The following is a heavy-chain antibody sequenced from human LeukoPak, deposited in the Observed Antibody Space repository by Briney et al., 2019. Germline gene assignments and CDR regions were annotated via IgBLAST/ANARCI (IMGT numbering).Heavy chain of an antibody. J-gene: IGHJ5*02. CDR1: GYSFSNYW. CDR2: ILPANSET. Sequence: GESLKISCKGSGYSFSNYWIGWVRQMPGKGLEWVGIILPANSETRYSPSFQGQVTISADKSISTAYLQWSSLKASDTAMYYCARHTADIFLDNWFDPWGQGTLVTVSS. D-gene: IGHD2-21*01. V-gene: IGHV5-51*01. CDR3: ARHTADIFLDNWFDP.